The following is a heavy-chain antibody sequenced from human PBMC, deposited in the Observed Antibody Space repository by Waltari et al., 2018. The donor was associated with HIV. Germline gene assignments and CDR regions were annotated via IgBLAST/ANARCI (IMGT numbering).Heavy chain of an antibody. V-gene: IGHV3-7*01. CDR1: GFTFSSYW. D-gene: IGHD2-2*01. CDR3: ARDYSSTSCYYFDY. Sequence: EVQLVESGGGLVQPGGSLRLSCAASGFTFSSYWMSWVSQDPGKGLGWVANRKQDGSEKYYVDSVKGRFTISRDNAKNSLYLQMNSLRAEDTAVYYCARDYSSTSCYYFDYWGQGTLVTVSS. CDR2: RKQDGSEK. J-gene: IGHJ4*02.